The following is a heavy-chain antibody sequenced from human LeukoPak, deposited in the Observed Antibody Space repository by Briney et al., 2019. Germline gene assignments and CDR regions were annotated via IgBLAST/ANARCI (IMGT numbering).Heavy chain of an antibody. V-gene: IGHV4-59*08. CDR3: ARRSRYGNFDY. J-gene: IGHJ4*02. D-gene: IGHD3-10*01. CDR1: GGSISSYY. Sequence: SETLSLTCTVSGGSISSYYWSWIRQPPGKGLEWIGYFYDSEITDYSPSLKSRVTMSIDTSKNQFSLKLSSVTAADTAVYYCARRSRYGNFDYWGQGTLVTVSS. CDR2: FYDSEIT.